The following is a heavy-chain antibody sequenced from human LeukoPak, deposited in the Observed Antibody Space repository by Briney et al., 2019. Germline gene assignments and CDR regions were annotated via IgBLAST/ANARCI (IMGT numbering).Heavy chain of an antibody. Sequence: ASVKVSCKTSGYTFTSYGISWVRQATGQGLEWMGWMSAYSGNTGYTQKVQGRVTMTRDTSTTTAYMELRSLRSDDMAVYYCARDPWGYRSGCDYWGQGTLATVSS. V-gene: IGHV1-18*03. J-gene: IGHJ4*02. CDR3: ARDPWGYRSGCDY. CDR2: MSAYSGNT. D-gene: IGHD6-25*01. CDR1: GYTFTSYG.